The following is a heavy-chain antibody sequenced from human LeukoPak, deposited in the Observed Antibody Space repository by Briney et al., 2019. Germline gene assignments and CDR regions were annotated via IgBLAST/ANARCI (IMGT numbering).Heavy chain of an antibody. Sequence: GAAVTVSRMASGYTFTSYGISWVRQAPGQGLEWMGWISAYNGNTNYAQTLQGRVTMTTDTSTSTAYTELRSLRSDDTAVYYCAGARGGGFDDYGMDVWGQGTTVTVSS. J-gene: IGHJ6*02. CDR3: AGARGGGFDDYGMDV. CDR2: ISAYNGNT. V-gene: IGHV1-18*01. D-gene: IGHD3-16*01. CDR1: GYTFTSYG.